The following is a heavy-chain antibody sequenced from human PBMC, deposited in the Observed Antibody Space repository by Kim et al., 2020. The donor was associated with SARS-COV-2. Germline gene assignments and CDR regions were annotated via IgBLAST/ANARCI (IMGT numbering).Heavy chain of an antibody. CDR2: INPNGGVT. D-gene: IGHD1-26*01. J-gene: IGHJ3*01. Sequence: ASVKVSCKASGYSFTGYLIHWVRQAPGQGLEWMGWINPNGGVTKYAQKFQGRVTMTRDTSTSTAYMELTSLRSEDTAVSFCAREGATEGFDFWGQGAMGT. V-gene: IGHV1-2*02. CDR1: GYSFTGYL. CDR3: AREGATEGFDF.